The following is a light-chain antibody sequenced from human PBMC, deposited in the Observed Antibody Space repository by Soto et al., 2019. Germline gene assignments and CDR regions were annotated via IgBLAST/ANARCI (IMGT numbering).Light chain of an antibody. CDR3: QQYEGYSPT. J-gene: IGKJ1*01. V-gene: IGKV1-5*01. CDR1: QSVGSS. CDR2: DVS. Sequence: DIQMTQSPSTLSASVGDRVTITCRASQSVGSSLAWYQQKPGQAPNPLIYDVSRLGSGVPSRFSGTGSGKEFSLTISSLQPDDIATYYCQQYEGYSPTFGQGTKVDIK.